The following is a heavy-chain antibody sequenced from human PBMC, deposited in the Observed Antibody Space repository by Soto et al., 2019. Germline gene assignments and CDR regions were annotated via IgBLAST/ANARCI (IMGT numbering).Heavy chain of an antibody. CDR3: TRDRPEAHYDYQPLFDH. V-gene: IGHV3-74*01. CDR2: SNSDGSGI. J-gene: IGHJ4*02. D-gene: IGHD5-12*01. Sequence: GGSLRLSCAASGFTFSGYWMHWVRQVPGKGLIWVARSNSDGSGINYADSVKGRFTISRDNVKNILFLQMNSLRADDSAVYYCTRDRPEAHYDYQPLFDHWGQGTLVTVSS. CDR1: GFTFSGYW.